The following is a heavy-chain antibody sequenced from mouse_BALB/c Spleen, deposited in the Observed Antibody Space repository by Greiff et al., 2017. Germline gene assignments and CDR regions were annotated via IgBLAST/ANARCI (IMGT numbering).Heavy chain of an antibody. Sequence: VKLMESGAELVRPGASVTLSCNASAYTFTDYEMPWVKQTPVHGLVWIGAIDPETGGTAYNQKFTGKATLTPDKSSSTAYMELRSLTSEDSAVYYCTRGGLFYGPSFAYWGEGTLVTVSA. D-gene: IGHD1-1*02. J-gene: IGHJ3*01. CDR3: TRGGLFYGPSFAY. V-gene: IGHV1-15*01. CDR2: IDPETGGT. CDR1: AYTFTDYE.